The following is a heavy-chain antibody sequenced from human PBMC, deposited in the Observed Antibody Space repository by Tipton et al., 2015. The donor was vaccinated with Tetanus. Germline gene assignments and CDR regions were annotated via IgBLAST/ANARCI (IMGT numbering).Heavy chain of an antibody. J-gene: IGHJ4*02. CDR1: GGSFSGYL. Sequence: QLVQSGPEVKPSKTLSLTCSVSGGSFSGYLWSWVRQPPGKDLEWIGYIYQTGTTYYNPSLKGRVTISMDRSNTQFSLRLDSLTAADTAVYYCARAAGFLGLTHDFWGRGNLVSVSS. D-gene: IGHD2/OR15-2a*01. CDR2: IYQTGTT. CDR3: ARAAGFLGLTHDF. V-gene: IGHV4-4*09.